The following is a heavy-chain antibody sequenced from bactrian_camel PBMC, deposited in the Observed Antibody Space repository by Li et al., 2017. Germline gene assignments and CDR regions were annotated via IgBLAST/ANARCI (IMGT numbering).Heavy chain of an antibody. CDR2: IDRAGNP. J-gene: IGHJ4*01. D-gene: IGHD7*01. Sequence: VQLVESGGGSVQAGGSLRLSCLYNHRGNYMGWFRQAPGKEREGVAAIDRAGNPTYTYSVKDRFTISKDNDKNTLYLQMNSLEPEDTAMYYCAADFVNLQLARSYNYWGQGTQVTVS. V-gene: IGHV3S53*01. CDR1: NHRGNY. CDR3: AADFVNLQLARSYNY.